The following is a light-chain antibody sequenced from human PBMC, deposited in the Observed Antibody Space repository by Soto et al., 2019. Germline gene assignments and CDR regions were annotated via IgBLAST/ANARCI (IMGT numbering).Light chain of an antibody. V-gene: IGKV1-6*01. CDR2: AAS. CDR3: LQDSNYPLT. CDR1: QGIGND. Sequence: AIQMTQSPSSLSASVGDRVNITCRASQGIGNDLGWYQQKPGKAPKLLIYAASNLPSGVPSRFIGSGSSTDFTLTISGLQPDDFATYYCLQDSNYPLTFGGGTKVEVK. J-gene: IGKJ4*01.